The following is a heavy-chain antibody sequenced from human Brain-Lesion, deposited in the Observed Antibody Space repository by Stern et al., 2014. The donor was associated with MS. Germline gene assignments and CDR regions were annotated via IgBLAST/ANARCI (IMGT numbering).Heavy chain of an antibody. Sequence: QAQLVQSGAEVKKPGASVKVSCKTSGYIFTGYYIHWVRQAPGQGLEWMAWINPNTGGTTYAQKFQGRVTMSRDTSISTAYVELSSLTSDDTAVYYCARDQRGITIFGVVTDYYYLGMDVWGQGTTVTVSS. V-gene: IGHV1-2*02. CDR3: ARDQRGITIFGVVTDYYYLGMDV. CDR1: GYIFTGYY. CDR2: INPNTGGT. J-gene: IGHJ6*02. D-gene: IGHD3-3*01.